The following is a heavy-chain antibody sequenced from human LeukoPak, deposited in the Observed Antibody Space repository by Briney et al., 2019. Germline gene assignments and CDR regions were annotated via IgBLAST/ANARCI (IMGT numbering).Heavy chain of an antibody. J-gene: IGHJ4*02. D-gene: IGHD1-14*01. Sequence: GGSLRLSCAASGFTFSGYSMIWVRQAPGKGLEWVSSISSSSSYIYYADSVKGRFTISRDNAKNSLYLQMNSLRAEDTAVYFCARTLNPLRRTGDPKYYFDYWGQGTLVTVSS. CDR1: GFTFSGYS. V-gene: IGHV3-21*01. CDR2: ISSSSSYI. CDR3: ARTLNPLRRTGDPKYYFDY.